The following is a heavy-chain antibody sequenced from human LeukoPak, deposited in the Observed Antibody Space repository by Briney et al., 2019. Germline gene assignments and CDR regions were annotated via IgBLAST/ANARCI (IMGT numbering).Heavy chain of an antibody. CDR2: IWYDGSNK. V-gene: IGHV3-33*06. D-gene: IGHD2-2*02. J-gene: IGHJ6*03. CDR1: GFTFSSYG. Sequence: GGSLRLSCAASGFTFSSYGMHWVRQAPGKGLEWVAVIWYDGSNKYYADSVKGRFTISRDNSKNTLYLQMNSLRAEDTAVYYCAKAQSHCSSTSCYTASGYYYYMDVWGKGTTVTVSS. CDR3: AKAQSHCSSTSCYTASGYYYYMDV.